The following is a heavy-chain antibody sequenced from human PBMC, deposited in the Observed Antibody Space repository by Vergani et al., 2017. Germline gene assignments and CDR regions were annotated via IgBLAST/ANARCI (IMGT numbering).Heavy chain of an antibody. CDR1: GFTFSSYA. CDR2: ISGSGGST. V-gene: IGHV3-23*01. J-gene: IGHJ3*02. D-gene: IGHD3-22*01. Sequence: EVQLLESGGGLVQPGGSLRLSCAASGFTFSSYAMSWVRQAPGKGLEWVSAISGSGGSTYYADSVKGRFTISRDNSKNTLYLQMNSLRAEDTAVYYCARVGDSSGDAFDIWGQGTMVTVSS. CDR3: ARVGDSSGDAFDI.